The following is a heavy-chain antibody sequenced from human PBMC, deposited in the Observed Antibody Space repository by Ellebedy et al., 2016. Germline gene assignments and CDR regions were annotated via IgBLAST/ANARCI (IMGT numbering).Heavy chain of an antibody. J-gene: IGHJ2*01. CDR2: IYYSGST. V-gene: IGHV4-59*01. CDR3: AREGDVAALGQYRHFAL. Sequence: SETLSLTCTVSGGSISSYYWSWIRQPPGKGLEWIGYIYYSGSTNYNPSLKSRVTISVDTSKNQFSLKLSSVTAADTAVYYCAREGDVAALGQYRHFALWGRGTLVTVSS. D-gene: IGHD6-13*01. CDR1: GGSISSYY.